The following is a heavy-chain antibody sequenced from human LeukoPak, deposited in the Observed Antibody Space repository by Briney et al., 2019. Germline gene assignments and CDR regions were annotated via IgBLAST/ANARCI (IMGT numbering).Heavy chain of an antibody. CDR3: ARKYGSGSYFDY. J-gene: IGHJ4*02. CDR1: GGSISSSNW. Sequence: SGTLSLTCAVSGGSISSSNWWSWVRQPPGKGLEWIGEIYHSGSTTYNPSFKSRLTISVDKSKNQFSLKLNSVTAADTAVYYCARKYGSGSYFDYWGQGTLVTVSS. D-gene: IGHD3-10*01. V-gene: IGHV4-4*02. CDR2: IYHSGST.